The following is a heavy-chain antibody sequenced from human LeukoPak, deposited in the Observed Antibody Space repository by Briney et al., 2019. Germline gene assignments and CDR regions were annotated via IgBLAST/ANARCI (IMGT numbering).Heavy chain of an antibody. CDR2: ISGSGGST. J-gene: IGHJ6*02. Sequence: GGSLRLSCVGSGFTFRRNAMSWVRQAPGKGLEWVSAISGSGGSTYYADSVKGRFTISRDNSISTLYLQMSSLRAEDTAMYYCAKDPSYSPLDYYYYGLDVWGQGTTVTVSS. V-gene: IGHV3-23*01. D-gene: IGHD1-26*01. CDR1: GFTFRRNA. CDR3: AKDPSYSPLDYYYYGLDV.